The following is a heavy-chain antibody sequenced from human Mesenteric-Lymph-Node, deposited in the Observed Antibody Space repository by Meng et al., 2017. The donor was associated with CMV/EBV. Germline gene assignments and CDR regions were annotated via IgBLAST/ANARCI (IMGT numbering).Heavy chain of an antibody. V-gene: IGHV3-48*04. CDR1: GFTFSSYA. CDR2: ISSGSSTI. D-gene: IGHD3-3*01. Sequence: GESLKISCAASGFTFSSYAMNWVRQAPGKGLEWVSYISSGSSTIYYADSVKGRFTISRDNAKNSLYLQMNSLRAEDTAVYYCARDYDFWSGQFPINYGMDVWGQGTTVTVSS. CDR3: ARDYDFWSGQFPINYGMDV. J-gene: IGHJ6*02.